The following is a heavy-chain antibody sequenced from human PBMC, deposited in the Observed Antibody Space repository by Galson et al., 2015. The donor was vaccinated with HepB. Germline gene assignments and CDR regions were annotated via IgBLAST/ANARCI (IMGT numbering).Heavy chain of an antibody. Sequence: SLRLSCAASGFTFSTYWMSWVRQAPGKGLEWVAVIWYDGSKTYYADSVKGRFTISRDSSKIMVYLQMNSLRAEDTAVYYCARGDYGNYRTSDDAFDIWGQGTMVTVSS. J-gene: IGHJ3*02. CDR1: GFTFSTYW. V-gene: IGHV3-33*08. CDR3: ARGDYGNYRTSDDAFDI. CDR2: IWYDGSKT. D-gene: IGHD4-11*01.